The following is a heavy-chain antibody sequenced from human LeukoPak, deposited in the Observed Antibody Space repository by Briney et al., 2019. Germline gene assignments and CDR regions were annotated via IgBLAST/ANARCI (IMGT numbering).Heavy chain of an antibody. D-gene: IGHD3-22*01. V-gene: IGHV3-33*01. CDR2: IWHDGTNK. Sequence: GGSLRLSCAASGFTFSTYVMHWVRQAPGKGLDWVAIIWHDGTNKYYADSVKGRFTISRYNSKNTLYLQINSLRVEDTAVYYCARAYYYDTIVAYDYWGQGTLVTVSS. CDR3: ARAYYYDTIVAYDY. CDR1: GFTFSTYV. J-gene: IGHJ4*02.